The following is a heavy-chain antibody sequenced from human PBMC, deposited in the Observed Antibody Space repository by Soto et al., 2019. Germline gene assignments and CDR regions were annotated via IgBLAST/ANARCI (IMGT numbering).Heavy chain of an antibody. Sequence: PSETLSLTCTVSGGSASSGSYYWSWIRQPPGKGLEWIGYIYYSGSTNYNPSLKSRVTISVDTSKNQFSLKLSSVTAADTAVYYCAREEVTMVRGVYYYYGMDVWGQGTTVTVSS. CDR2: IYYSGST. CDR3: AREEVTMVRGVYYYYGMDV. D-gene: IGHD3-10*01. V-gene: IGHV4-61*01. J-gene: IGHJ6*02. CDR1: GGSASSGSYY.